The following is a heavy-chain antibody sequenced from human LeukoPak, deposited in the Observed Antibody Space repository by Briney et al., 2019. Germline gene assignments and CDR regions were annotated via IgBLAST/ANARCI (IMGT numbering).Heavy chain of an antibody. J-gene: IGHJ4*02. CDR1: GFTFSSYA. V-gene: IGHV3-23*01. D-gene: IGHD2-2*02. CDR3: AKKSVPNTPPTFDY. CDR2: ISGSGGST. Sequence: GGSLRLSCAASGFTFSSYAMNWVRQAPGKGLEWVSAISGSGGSTYYADSVKGRFTISRDRSKNTLYLQMNSLRAEDTAVYYCAKKSVPNTPPTFDYWGQGTLATVSS.